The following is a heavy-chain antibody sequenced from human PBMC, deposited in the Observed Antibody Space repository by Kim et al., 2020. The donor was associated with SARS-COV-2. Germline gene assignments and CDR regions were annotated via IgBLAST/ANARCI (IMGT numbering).Heavy chain of an antibody. J-gene: IGHJ4*02. Sequence: SETLSLTCTVSGGSISSSSYYWGWIRQPPGKGLEWIGIMYYSGSTYYNPSLKSRVTISVDTSKNQFSLKLSSVTAADTAAYYCSLGDTSGYYDYWGQGTL. D-gene: IGHD3-22*01. CDR3: SLGDTSGYYDY. V-gene: IGHV4-39*01. CDR1: GGSISSSSYY. CDR2: MYYSGST.